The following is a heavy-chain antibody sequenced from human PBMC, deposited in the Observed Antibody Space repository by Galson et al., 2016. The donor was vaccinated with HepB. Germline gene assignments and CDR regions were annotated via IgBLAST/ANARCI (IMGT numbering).Heavy chain of an antibody. Sequence: LSLTCAVSGGSISSGGNSWSWIRQPPGKGLEWIGYIYHSGATYFNPSLKSRATISLDRPENEFSLKLTSVTAADTAVYYCARAMLVNTGYGDDGRCYSKGYHFDNGGQGILVTVSS. CDR3: ARAMLVNTGYGDDGRCYSKGYHFDN. D-gene: IGHD2-15*01. J-gene: IGHJ4*02. CDR2: IYHSGAT. CDR1: GGSISSGGNS. V-gene: IGHV4-30-2*01.